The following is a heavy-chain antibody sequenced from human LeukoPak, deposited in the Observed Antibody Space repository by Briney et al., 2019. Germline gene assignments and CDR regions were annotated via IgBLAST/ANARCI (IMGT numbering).Heavy chain of an antibody. V-gene: IGHV5-10-1*04. CDR1: GYSFTSYW. CDR2: IDPTDSYT. D-gene: IGHD3-22*01. J-gene: IGHJ4*02. Sequence: GESLKISCKGSGYSFTSYWISWVRQMPGKGLEWMGRIDPTDSYTNYSPSFQGQVTISADKSISTAYLQWSSLKASDTAMYYCARSYYYDSSGYYYWGQGTLVTVSS. CDR3: ARSYYYDSSGYYY.